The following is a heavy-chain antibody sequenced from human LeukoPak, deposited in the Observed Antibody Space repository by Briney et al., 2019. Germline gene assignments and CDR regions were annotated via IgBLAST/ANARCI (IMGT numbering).Heavy chain of an antibody. V-gene: IGHV4-39*01. CDR3: TASDSSGYHPFDY. CDR2: IYYSGST. D-gene: IGHD3-22*01. CDR1: GGSISSSSYY. J-gene: IGHJ4*02. Sequence: SETLSLTCTVSGGSISSSSYYWGWIRQPPGKGLEWIGSIYYSGSTYYNPSLKSRVTISVDTSKNQFSLKLSSVTAADTAVYYCTASDSSGYHPFDYWGQGTLVTVSS.